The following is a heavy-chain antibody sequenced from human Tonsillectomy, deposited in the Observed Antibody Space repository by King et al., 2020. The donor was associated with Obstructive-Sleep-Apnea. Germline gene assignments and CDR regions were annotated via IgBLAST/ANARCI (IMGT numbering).Heavy chain of an antibody. Sequence: QLQESGPELVKPSETLSLTCTVSGGSISSSTYYWGWIRQPPGKGLEWIGGIYYIGSTYYNPSLESLVTISVNTSKNQFSLKLSSVTAAYTAVYYCARVTSGPGYFFDYWGQGTLVTVSS. D-gene: IGHD1-26*01. V-gene: IGHV4-39*07. J-gene: IGHJ4*02. CDR2: IYYIGST. CDR3: ARVTSGPGYFFDY. CDR1: GGSISSSTYY.